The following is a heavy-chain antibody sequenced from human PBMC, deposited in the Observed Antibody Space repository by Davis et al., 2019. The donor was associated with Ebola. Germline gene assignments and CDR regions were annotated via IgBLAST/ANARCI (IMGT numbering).Heavy chain of an antibody. J-gene: IGHJ6*02. CDR2: INGDRSKI. CDR1: GFTFRSYW. D-gene: IGHD1-26*01. V-gene: IGHV3-74*01. CDR3: ARDRGVGAKLHYYYYAMDV. Sequence: PGGSLRLSCAASGFTFRSYWMHWVRQAPGKGLVWVSRINGDRSKIDYADSVKGRFTISRDNAKNSLYLQMNSLRAEDTAVYYCARDRGVGAKLHYYYYAMDVWGQGTTVTVSS.